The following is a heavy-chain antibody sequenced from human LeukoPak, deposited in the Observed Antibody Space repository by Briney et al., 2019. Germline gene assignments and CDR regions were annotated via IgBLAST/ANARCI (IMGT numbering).Heavy chain of an antibody. J-gene: IGHJ5*02. CDR3: AKDLLLPPHPPATFDP. CDR1: GGSISNYY. Sequence: SETLSLTCTVSGGSISNYYYSWIRQPPGKGLEWIGYLHYSGSTNYNPSLRSRVTISVDTSKNQFSLKLSSVTAADTAVYYCAKDLLLPPHPPATFDPWGQGTLVTVSS. V-gene: IGHV4-59*01. CDR2: LHYSGST. D-gene: IGHD2-21*01.